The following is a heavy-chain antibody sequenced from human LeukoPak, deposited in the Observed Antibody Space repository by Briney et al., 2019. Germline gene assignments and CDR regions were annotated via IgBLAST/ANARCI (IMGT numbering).Heavy chain of an antibody. CDR1: GYTFTSYG. J-gene: IGHJ6*03. Sequence: ASVKVSCKASGYTFTSYGISWVRQAPGQGLEWMGWISAYNGNTNYAQKLQGRVTMTTDTSTSTAYMELRSLRSDDTAVYYCARGLHDSSGYYDYYYYMDVWGKGTTVTVSS. D-gene: IGHD3-22*01. V-gene: IGHV1-18*01. CDR2: ISAYNGNT. CDR3: ARGLHDSSGYYDYYYYMDV.